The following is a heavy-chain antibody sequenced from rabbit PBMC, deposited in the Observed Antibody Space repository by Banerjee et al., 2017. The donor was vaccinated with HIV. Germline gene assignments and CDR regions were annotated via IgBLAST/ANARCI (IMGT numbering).Heavy chain of an antibody. Sequence: QEQLVESGGGLVQPEGSLTLTCKASRFDFSSNAMCWVRQAPGKGLEWIACIYAGSSGSTYYASWAKGRFTISKTSSTTVTLQMTSLTAADTATYFCARHWASSTNLWGPGTLVTVS. CDR2: IYAGSSGST. D-gene: IGHD1-1*01. CDR3: ARHWASSTNL. CDR1: RFDFSSNA. V-gene: IGHV1S45*01. J-gene: IGHJ4*01.